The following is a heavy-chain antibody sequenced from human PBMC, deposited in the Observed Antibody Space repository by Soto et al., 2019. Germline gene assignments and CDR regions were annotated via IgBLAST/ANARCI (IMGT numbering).Heavy chain of an antibody. CDR2: IPVIGERR. CDR3: AREGDRYGMVCFDI. D-gene: IGHD3-3*01. CDR1: GFTFSNYG. J-gene: IGHJ4*02. V-gene: IGHV3-23*01. Sequence: HPGGSLRLSCAASGFTFSNYGMSWVRQAPGKGLEWVAGIPVIGERRYYADSVKGRFTISRDNAKNTLYLQMNSLRVEDAAVYFCAREGDRYGMVCFDIWGPGTLVTVSS.